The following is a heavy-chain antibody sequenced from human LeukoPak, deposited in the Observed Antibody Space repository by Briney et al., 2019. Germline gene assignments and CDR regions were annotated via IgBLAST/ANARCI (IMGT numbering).Heavy chain of an antibody. CDR3: AREPQLYGYYMDV. Sequence: GASVKVSCKASGVIFSSYAISWVRQAPGQGLEWMGGIIPMFGAANYAQRFQGRVTITADKSTSTAYMELSSLRSEDTAVYYCAREPQLYGYYMDVWGKGTTVTVSS. V-gene: IGHV1-69*06. J-gene: IGHJ6*03. D-gene: IGHD2-15*01. CDR2: IIPMFGAA. CDR1: GVIFSSYA.